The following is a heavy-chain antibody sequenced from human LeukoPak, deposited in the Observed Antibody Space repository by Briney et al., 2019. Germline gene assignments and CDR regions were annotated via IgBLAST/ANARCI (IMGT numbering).Heavy chain of an antibody. V-gene: IGHV1-24*01. J-gene: IGHJ1*01. Sequence: ASVKVSCMVSGYTLTELSMHWVRQAPGKGLEWMGGFDPEDGETIYAQKFQGRVTMTEDTSTDTAYMELSSLRSEDTAVYYCATGIAVAGTGYFQHWGQGTLVTVSS. CDR1: GYTLTELS. CDR2: FDPEDGET. CDR3: ATGIAVAGTGYFQH. D-gene: IGHD6-19*01.